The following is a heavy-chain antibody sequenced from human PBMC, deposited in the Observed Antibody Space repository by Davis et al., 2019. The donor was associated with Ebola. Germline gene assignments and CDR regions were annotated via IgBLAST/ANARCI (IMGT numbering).Heavy chain of an antibody. D-gene: IGHD1-26*01. CDR2: INPYRGNT. CDR1: GYTFSNYG. CDR3: VTGNYYGFDI. V-gene: IGHV1-18*01. J-gene: IGHJ3*02. Sequence: ASVKVSCKASGYTFSNYGLIWVRQAPGQGLEWMGWINPYRGNTNYAQNLQGRVTMTTDTSTDTAYMELRSLRSDDTAVFYCVTGNYYGFDIWGQGTLVIVS.